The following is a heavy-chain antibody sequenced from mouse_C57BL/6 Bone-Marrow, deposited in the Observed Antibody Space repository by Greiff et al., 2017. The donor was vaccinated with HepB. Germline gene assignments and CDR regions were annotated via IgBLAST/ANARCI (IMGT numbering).Heavy chain of an antibody. CDR3: ARWGTTYYFDY. CDR1: GYTFTNSC. J-gene: IGHJ2*01. CDR2: IYPGGGYT. Sequence: VQLQQSGAELVRPGTSVKMSCKASGYTFTNSCIGWAKQRPGHGLEWIGDIYPGGGYTNYNEKFKGKATLTADKSSSTAYMQFSSLTSEDSAIYYCARWGTTYYFDYWGQGTTLTVSS. V-gene: IGHV1-63*01. D-gene: IGHD1-1*01.